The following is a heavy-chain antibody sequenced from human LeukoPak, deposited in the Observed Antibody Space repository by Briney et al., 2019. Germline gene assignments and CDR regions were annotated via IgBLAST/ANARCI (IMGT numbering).Heavy chain of an antibody. J-gene: IGHJ3*02. CDR1: GGSISSYY. CDR2: IYTSGST. D-gene: IGHD3-3*01. CDR3: ARDGYDFTDDAFDI. Sequence: SETLSLTCTVSGGSISSYYWSWIRQPAGKGLEWIGRIYTSGSTNYNPSLKSRVTMSVDTSKNQFSLKLSSVTAADTAVYYCARDGYDFTDDAFDIWGQGTMVTVSS. V-gene: IGHV4-4*07.